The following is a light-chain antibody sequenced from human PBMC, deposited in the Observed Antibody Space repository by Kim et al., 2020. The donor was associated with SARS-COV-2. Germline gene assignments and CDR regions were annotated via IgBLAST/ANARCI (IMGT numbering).Light chain of an antibody. CDR1: SSDVGGYNY. V-gene: IGLV2-14*03. J-gene: IGLJ3*02. Sequence: LSQPASVSGSPGQSITISCTGTSSDVGGYNYVSWYQQHPGKAPKLMIYDVSNRPSGVSNRFSGSKSGNTASLTISGLQAEDEAGYYCSSYTSSSTWVF. CDR3: SSYTSSSTWV. CDR2: DVS.